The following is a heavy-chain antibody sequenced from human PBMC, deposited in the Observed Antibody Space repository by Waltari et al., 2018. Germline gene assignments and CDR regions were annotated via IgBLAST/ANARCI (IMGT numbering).Heavy chain of an antibody. CDR1: GYSFTSYW. Sequence: EVQLVQSGAEVKKPGESLKISCKGSGYSFTSYWIGWVRQMPGKGLEWMGIIYPGDSDTRYSPSFQGQVTISADKSISTAYLQWSSLKASDTAMYFCARLGDFWSGYLGRFDPWGQGTLVTVSS. V-gene: IGHV5-51*01. CDR2: IYPGDSDT. CDR3: ARLGDFWSGYLGRFDP. D-gene: IGHD3-3*01. J-gene: IGHJ5*02.